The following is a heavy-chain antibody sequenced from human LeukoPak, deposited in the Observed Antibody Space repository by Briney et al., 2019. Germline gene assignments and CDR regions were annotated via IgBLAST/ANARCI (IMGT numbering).Heavy chain of an antibody. J-gene: IGHJ6*03. V-gene: IGHV3-53*01. CDR3: ARGLGSGTYTEYYMDV. Sequence: QPGGSLRLSCEASGFTFSNYAMSWVRQAPGKGLEWVSVLYSGGTTYYADSVKGRFTISRDNSKNTLFLQMNSLRAEDTAVYYCARGLGSGTYTEYYMDVWGKGTTVTVSS. D-gene: IGHD3-10*01. CDR1: GFTFSNYA. CDR2: LYSGGTT.